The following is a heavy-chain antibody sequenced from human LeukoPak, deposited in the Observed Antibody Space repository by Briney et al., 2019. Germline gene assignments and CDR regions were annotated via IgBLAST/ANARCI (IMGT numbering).Heavy chain of an antibody. CDR3: GRGDQALDI. Sequence: SQTLSLTCAIFGDSVSSNSVAWNWIRQSPSRGLEWLGRTYDKSKWNYNYAPSVKSRITINPDTSKNQFSLQLNSVNSEDTAVYYCGRGDQALDIWGQGTMVTVSS. CDR2: TYDKSKWNY. J-gene: IGHJ3*02. D-gene: IGHD3-10*01. CDR1: GDSVSSNSVA. V-gene: IGHV6-1*01.